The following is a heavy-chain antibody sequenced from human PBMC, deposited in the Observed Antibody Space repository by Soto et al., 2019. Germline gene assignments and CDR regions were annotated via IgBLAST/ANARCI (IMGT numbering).Heavy chain of an antibody. CDR1: GYIFKNYA. Sequence: GGSLRLSCGGSGYIFKNYAMAWVRQAPGKGLEWVSVISDHGGATYYAESVKGRFTISRDNSRDTLFLDMTRLSAGDTAVYFCAKASVRYYFDLWGHGNLVTVSS. J-gene: IGHJ4*01. CDR2: ISDHGGAT. V-gene: IGHV3-23*01. CDR3: AKASVRYYFDL.